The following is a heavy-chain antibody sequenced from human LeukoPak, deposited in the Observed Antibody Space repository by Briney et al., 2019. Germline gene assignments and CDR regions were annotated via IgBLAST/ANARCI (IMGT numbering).Heavy chain of an antibody. Sequence: SETLSLTCTVSGGSISSNYWSWIRQPPGKGLEWIGYIYYSGSTNYNPSLKSRVTISVDTSKNQFSLKLSSVTAADTAVYYCARVPLVEGIIAAAGTNSDAFDIWGQGTMVTVSS. CDR2: IYYSGST. D-gene: IGHD6-13*01. CDR1: GGSISSNY. CDR3: ARVPLVEGIIAAAGTNSDAFDI. V-gene: IGHV4-59*08. J-gene: IGHJ3*02.